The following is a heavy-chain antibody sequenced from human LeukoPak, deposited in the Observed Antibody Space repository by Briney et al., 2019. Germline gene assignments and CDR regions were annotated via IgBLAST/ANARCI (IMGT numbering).Heavy chain of an antibody. D-gene: IGHD6-13*01. V-gene: IGHV4-34*01. J-gene: IGHJ4*02. Sequence: SSETLSLTCAVYGGSFSGYYWSWIRQPQGKGLEWIGEINHSGSINYNPSLKSRVTISVDTSKNQFSLKLSSVTAADTAVYYCARGPIAAAASQYYFDYWGQGPLVTVSS. CDR2: INHSGSI. CDR3: ARGPIAAAASQYYFDY. CDR1: GGSFSGYY.